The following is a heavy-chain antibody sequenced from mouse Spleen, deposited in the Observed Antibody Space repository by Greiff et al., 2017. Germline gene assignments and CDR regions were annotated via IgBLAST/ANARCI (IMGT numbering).Heavy chain of an antibody. J-gene: IGHJ2*01. D-gene: IGHD1-3*01. V-gene: IGHV1-69*02. CDR1: GYTFTSYW. CDR3: ARLSGTYFDY. Sequence: QVQLQQPGAELVRPGASVKLSCKASGYTFTSYWINWVKQRPGQGLEWIGNIYPSDSYTSYNQKFKGKAALTVDESSSTAYMQLSSLTSEDSAVYYCARLSGTYFDYWGQGTTLTVSS. CDR2: IYPSDSYT.